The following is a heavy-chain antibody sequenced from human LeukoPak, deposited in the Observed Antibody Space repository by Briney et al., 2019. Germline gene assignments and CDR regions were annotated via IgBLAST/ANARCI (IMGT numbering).Heavy chain of an antibody. V-gene: IGHV1-2*02. J-gene: IGHJ6*03. CDR2: INPNSGGT. D-gene: IGHD3-22*01. CDR1: GYTFTGYY. CDR3: ASVSYYDSSGYPSYYYYYMDV. Sequence: ASVKVSCKASGYTFTGYYMHWVRQAPGQGLEWMGWINPNSGGTNYAQKFQGRVTMTRDTSISTAYMELSRLRSDDTAVYYCASVSYYDSSGYPSYYYYYMDVWGKGTTVTVSS.